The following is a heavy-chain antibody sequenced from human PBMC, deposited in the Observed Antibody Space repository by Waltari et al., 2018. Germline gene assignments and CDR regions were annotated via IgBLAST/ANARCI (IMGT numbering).Heavy chain of an antibody. CDR2: INHSGST. D-gene: IGHD6-13*01. J-gene: IGHJ5*02. CDR1: GGSFSGYY. Sequence: QVQLQQWGAGLLKPSETLSLPCAVHGGSFSGYYWSWIRQPPGKGLEWIGEINHSGSTNYNPSLKSRVTISVDTSKNQFSLKLSSVTAADTAVYYCARDSSSWYGNWFDPWGQGTLVTVSS. V-gene: IGHV4-34*01. CDR3: ARDSSSWYGNWFDP.